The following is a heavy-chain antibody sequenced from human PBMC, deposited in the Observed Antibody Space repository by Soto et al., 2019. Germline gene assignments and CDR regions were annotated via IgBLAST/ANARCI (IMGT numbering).Heavy chain of an antibody. V-gene: IGHV2-5*02. CDR1: GFLLSTSGVG. Sequence: QITLNESGPTLVKPTQTLTLTCTFSGFLLSTSGVGVGWIRQPPGKALEWLALIYWDDDKRYSPSLKSRLTITKYTSKNQVVLTTTNMDPVDTATYYCAHVPYCSAGSCYVDYWGQGTLVTVPS. J-gene: IGHJ4*02. D-gene: IGHD2-15*01. CDR2: IYWDDDK. CDR3: AHVPYCSAGSCYVDY.